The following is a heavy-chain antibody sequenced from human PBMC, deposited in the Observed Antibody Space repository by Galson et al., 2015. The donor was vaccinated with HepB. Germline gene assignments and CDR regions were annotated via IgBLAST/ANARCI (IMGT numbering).Heavy chain of an antibody. Sequence: SVKVSCKASGYTFTSYYMHWVRQAPGQGLEWMGIINPSGGSTSYAQKLQGRVTMTRDTSTSTVYMELSSLRSEDTAVYYCARGRGLWSYGSGSPSDYWGQGTLVTVSS. CDR2: INPSGGST. V-gene: IGHV1-46*04. D-gene: IGHD3-10*01. CDR3: ARGRGLWSYGSGSPSDY. J-gene: IGHJ4*02. CDR1: GYTFTSYY.